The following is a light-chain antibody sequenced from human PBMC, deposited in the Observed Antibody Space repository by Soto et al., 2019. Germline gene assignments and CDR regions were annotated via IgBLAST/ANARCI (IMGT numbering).Light chain of an antibody. CDR1: QSVCIN. CDR3: QQYNNWPPLT. J-gene: IGKJ4*01. CDR2: GAS. V-gene: IGKV3D-15*01. Sequence: EIVMTQSPATLSVSPEERATLSCRASQSVCINLALYPQKPCQSPRLLIYGASTRATGIPARFSGSGSGTEFTLTFSCLQSEDFAVYYCQQYNNWPPLTFGGGTKVDIK.